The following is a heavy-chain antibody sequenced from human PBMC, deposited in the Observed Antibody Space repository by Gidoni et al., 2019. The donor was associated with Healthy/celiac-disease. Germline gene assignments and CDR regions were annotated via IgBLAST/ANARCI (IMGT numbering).Heavy chain of an antibody. J-gene: IGHJ4*02. CDR1: GGSLSRSSSY. D-gene: IGHD3-22*01. V-gene: IGHV4-39*01. Sequence: HLQLQASGPGLVKPSETLSPTSSVPGGSLSRSSSYWGWLRQHPGKGLGWIGSIYYSGITYYNPSLKSRVTISVDTSKNQFSLKLSSVTAADTAVYYCARYYYDSSGYYYSRIDYWGQGTLVTVSS. CDR3: ARYYYDSSGYYYSRIDY. CDR2: IYYSGIT.